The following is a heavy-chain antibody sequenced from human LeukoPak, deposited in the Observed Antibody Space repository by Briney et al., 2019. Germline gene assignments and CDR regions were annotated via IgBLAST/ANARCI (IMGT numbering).Heavy chain of an antibody. CDR2: IYYSGST. CDR3: ARGSTLIRGFDY. D-gene: IGHD3-10*01. V-gene: IGHV4-39*07. Sequence: SETLSLTCTVSGGSISSSSYYWGWIRQPPGKGLEWIGSIYYSGSTYYNPSLKSRVTISVDTSKNQFSLKLSSVTAADTAVYYCARGSTLIRGFDYWGQGTLVTVSS. J-gene: IGHJ4*02. CDR1: GGSISSSSYY.